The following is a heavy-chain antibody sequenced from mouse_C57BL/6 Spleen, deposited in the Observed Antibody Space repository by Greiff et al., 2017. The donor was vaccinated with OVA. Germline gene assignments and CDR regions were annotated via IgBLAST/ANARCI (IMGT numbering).Heavy chain of an antibody. CDR1: GYSITSGYY. CDR3: ARDHYDDYYAMDY. D-gene: IGHD1-2*01. V-gene: IGHV3-6*01. J-gene: IGHJ4*01. CDR2: ISYDGSN. Sequence: ESGPGLVKPSQSLSLTCSVTGYSITSGYYWNWIRQFPGNKLEWMGYISYDGSNNYNPSLKNRISITRDTSKNQFFLKLNSVTTEDTATYYCARDHYDDYYAMDYWGQGTSVTVSS.